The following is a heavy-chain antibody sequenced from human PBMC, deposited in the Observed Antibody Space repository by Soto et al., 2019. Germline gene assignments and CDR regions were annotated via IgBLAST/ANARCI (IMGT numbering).Heavy chain of an antibody. J-gene: IGHJ4*02. CDR1: GYTLTELS. Sequence: ASVKVSCKXSGYTLTELSMHWVRQAPGKGLEWMGGFDPEDGETIYAQKFQGRVTMTEDTSTDTAYMELSSLRSEDTAVYYCATGRAYDSSGYWTGIDYWGQGTLVTVSP. CDR2: FDPEDGET. V-gene: IGHV1-24*01. D-gene: IGHD3-22*01. CDR3: ATGRAYDSSGYWTGIDY.